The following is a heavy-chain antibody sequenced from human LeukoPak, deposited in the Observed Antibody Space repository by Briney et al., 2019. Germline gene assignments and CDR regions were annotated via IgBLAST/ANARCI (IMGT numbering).Heavy chain of an antibody. V-gene: IGHV3-7*03. CDR3: ARDASSGWYVFDY. D-gene: IGHD6-19*01. Sequence: PGGSLRLSCAASGFSFSTYWTSWIRQAPGKGLEWVANIKEDGSEKYYVDSVKGRFTISRDNAKNSLYLQANSLRAEDTAVYYCARDASSGWYVFDYWGQGTLVTVSS. CDR1: GFSFSTYW. J-gene: IGHJ4*02. CDR2: IKEDGSEK.